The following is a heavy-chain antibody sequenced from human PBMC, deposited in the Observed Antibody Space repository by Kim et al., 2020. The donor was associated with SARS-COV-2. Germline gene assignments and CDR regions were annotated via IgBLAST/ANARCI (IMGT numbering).Heavy chain of an antibody. Sequence: SSVKVSCKASGGTFSSYAISWVRQAHGQGLEWMGGIIPIFGTANYAQKFQGRVTITADESTSTAYMELSSLRSEDTAVYYCAKSGYCSGGSCYDYYGMDVWGQGTTVTVSS. CDR1: GGTFSSYA. D-gene: IGHD2-15*01. CDR2: IIPIFGTA. J-gene: IGHJ6*02. V-gene: IGHV1-69*13. CDR3: AKSGYCSGGSCYDYYGMDV.